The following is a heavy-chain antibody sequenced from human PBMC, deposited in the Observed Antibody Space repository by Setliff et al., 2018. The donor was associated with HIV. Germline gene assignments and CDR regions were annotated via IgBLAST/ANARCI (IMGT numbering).Heavy chain of an antibody. Sequence: SETLSLTCTVSGGSISDTYYTWIRQTPGKGLEWIGLTHVSRETNYNPSLESRVTISMDTSKNQFSLKLSSVTAADTAVYYCARDSGGYNYGFAVGSFDYWGQGALVTVSS. CDR3: ARDSGGYNYGFAVGSFDY. CDR1: GGSISDTY. J-gene: IGHJ4*02. D-gene: IGHD5-18*01. V-gene: IGHV4-4*08. CDR2: THVSRET.